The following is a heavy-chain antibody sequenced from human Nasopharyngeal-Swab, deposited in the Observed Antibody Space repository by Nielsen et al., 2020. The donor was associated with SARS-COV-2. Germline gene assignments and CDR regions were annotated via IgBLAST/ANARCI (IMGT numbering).Heavy chain of an antibody. Sequence: WIRQPPGKGLEWIGYIYYSGSTFYNPSLKSRVTISVDTCKNQFSLKLSSVTAADTAVYYCARGKSNSRVVRGYFDYWGQGTLVTVSS. D-gene: IGHD3-10*01. J-gene: IGHJ4*02. CDR3: ARGKSNSRVVRGYFDY. CDR2: IYYSGST. V-gene: IGHV4-59*01.